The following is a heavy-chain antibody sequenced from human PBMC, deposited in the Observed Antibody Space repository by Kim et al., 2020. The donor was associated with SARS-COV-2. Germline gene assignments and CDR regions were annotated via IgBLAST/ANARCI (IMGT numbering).Heavy chain of an antibody. V-gene: IGHV4-39*01. Sequence: YYNPSLKSRVTISVDPPTYQFSLKLSSLTAADTTFYDCARLFRGTYYFDYWGQGTLVTVSS. CDR3: ARLFRGTYYFDY. J-gene: IGHJ4*02. D-gene: IGHD1-26*01.